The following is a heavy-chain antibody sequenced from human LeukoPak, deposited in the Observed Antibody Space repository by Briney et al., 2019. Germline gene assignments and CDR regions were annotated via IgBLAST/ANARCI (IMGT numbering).Heavy chain of an antibody. CDR2: ISSSSSYI. V-gene: IGHV3-21*01. Sequence: GGSLRLSCAASGFTFSSYSMNWVRQAPGKGLEWVSSISSSSSYIYYADSVKSRFTISRDNAKNSLYLQMNSLRAEDTAVYYCARDGQAYYYDSSGYPPGYWGQGTLVTVSS. J-gene: IGHJ4*02. CDR1: GFTFSSYS. CDR3: ARDGQAYYYDSSGYPPGY. D-gene: IGHD3-22*01.